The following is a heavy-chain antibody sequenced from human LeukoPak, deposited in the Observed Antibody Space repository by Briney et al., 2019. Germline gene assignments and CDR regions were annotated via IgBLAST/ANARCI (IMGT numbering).Heavy chain of an antibody. CDR1: GYTFTGYY. Sequence: GASVKVSCKASGYTFTGYYMHWVRQAPGQGLEWMGWINPNSGGTNYAQKFQGRVTMTRDTSISTAYMELSGLRSDDTAVYYCAREDPNSSGYCTLDYWGQGTLVTVSS. V-gene: IGHV1-2*02. CDR2: INPNSGGT. CDR3: AREDPNSSGYCTLDY. J-gene: IGHJ4*02. D-gene: IGHD3-22*01.